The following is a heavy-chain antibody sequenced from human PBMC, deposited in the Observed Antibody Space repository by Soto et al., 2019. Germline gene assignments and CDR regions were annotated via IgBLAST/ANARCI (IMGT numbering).Heavy chain of an antibody. CDR2: ISYDGSNK. D-gene: IGHD1-26*01. V-gene: IGHV3-30*18. CDR3: ANVEGGAYPDFDH. J-gene: IGHJ4*02. Sequence: GGSLRLSCAASGFTFSSYGMHWVRQAPGKGLEWVAVISYDGSNKYYADSVKGRFTISRDNSKSTLYLQMNSLRPEDTAVYYCANVEGGAYPDFDHWGQGTLVTVSS. CDR1: GFTFSSYG.